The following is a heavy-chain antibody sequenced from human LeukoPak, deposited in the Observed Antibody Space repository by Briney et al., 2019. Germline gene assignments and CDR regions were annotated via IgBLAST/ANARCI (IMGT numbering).Heavy chain of an antibody. J-gene: IGHJ4*02. D-gene: IGHD4-17*01. Sequence: SETLSLTCTVSGGSISSSSYYWGWIRQPPGKGLEWIGSIYYSGSTYYNPSLKSRVTISVDTSKNQFSLKLSSVTAADTAVYYCARGMTTVDYWGQGTLVTVSS. CDR3: ARGMTTVDY. CDR2: IYYSGST. V-gene: IGHV4-39*07. CDR1: GGSISSSSYY.